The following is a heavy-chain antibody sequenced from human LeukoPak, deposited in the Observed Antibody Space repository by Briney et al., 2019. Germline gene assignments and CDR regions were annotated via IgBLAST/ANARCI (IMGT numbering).Heavy chain of an antibody. J-gene: IGHJ6*03. D-gene: IGHD2-15*01. CDR3: ARGKYCSDATCYSLGYYYYMDV. V-gene: IGHV1-8*03. CDR1: GYTFTSYD. Sequence: ASVKVSCKASGYTFTSYDINWVRQAPGQGLEWMGWVKPNAGNTGYVQTFQGRVTFTRNTSISTAYMELSSLRSEDTAVYYCARGKYCSDATCYSLGYYYYMDVWGKGTTVTVSS. CDR2: VKPNAGNT.